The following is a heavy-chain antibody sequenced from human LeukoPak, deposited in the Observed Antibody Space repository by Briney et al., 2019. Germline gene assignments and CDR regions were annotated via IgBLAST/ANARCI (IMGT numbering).Heavy chain of an antibody. V-gene: IGHV3-23*01. CDR3: XXXXXXXXSSGYYYFDY. CDR1: GFTFSSYA. CDR2: ISGSVDST. D-gene: IGHD3-22*01. J-gene: IGHJ4*02. Sequence: GGSLRLSCVASGFTFSSYAMTWVRQAPGKGLEWVSSISGSVDSTHYADSVKGRFTISRDNSKNTLYLQMNSLRAEDTALYYCXXXXXXXXSSGYYYFDYWGQGALVTASS.